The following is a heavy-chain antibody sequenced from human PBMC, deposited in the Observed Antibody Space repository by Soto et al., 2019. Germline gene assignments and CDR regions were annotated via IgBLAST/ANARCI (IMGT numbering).Heavy chain of an antibody. V-gene: IGHV3-30*03. CDR2: ISYDGSGK. J-gene: IGHJ4*02. CDR3: ASLEYSSGYY. Sequence: QVQLVESGGGVVQPGRSLRLSCAASGFSFSRYGMHWVRQAPGKGLEWVAVISYDGSGKYYEDSVKGRFTISRDNSKNTLYLQMNSLRAEDTAVYYCASLEYSSGYYWGQGTLVTVSS. CDR1: GFSFSRYG. D-gene: IGHD3-22*01.